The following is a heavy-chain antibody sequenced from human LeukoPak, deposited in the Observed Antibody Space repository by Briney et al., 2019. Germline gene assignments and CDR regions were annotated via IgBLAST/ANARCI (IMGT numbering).Heavy chain of an antibody. D-gene: IGHD6-19*01. CDR2: IIPIFGTA. V-gene: IGHV1-69*13. Sequence: ASVKVSCKASGGTFSSYAISWVRQAPGQGLEWMGGIIPIFGTANYAQKFQGRVTITADESTSTAYMELSSLRSEDTAVYYCARGRGQWLVTEYYFDYWGQGTLVTVSS. J-gene: IGHJ4*02. CDR3: ARGRGQWLVTEYYFDY. CDR1: GGTFSSYA.